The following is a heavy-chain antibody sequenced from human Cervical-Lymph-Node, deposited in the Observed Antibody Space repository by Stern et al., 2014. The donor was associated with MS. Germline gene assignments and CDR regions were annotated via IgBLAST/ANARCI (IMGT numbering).Heavy chain of an antibody. Sequence: VQLVESGAEVKKPGASVKVSCKASGYTFTSYYMHWVRQAPGQGLELMGIINPSGGSTRYAQKFQGRVTMTRDTSTSTVYMELSSLRSEDTAVYYCARDLLAAYFDYWGQGTLVTVSS. V-gene: IGHV1-46*01. CDR1: GYTFTSYY. CDR3: ARDLLAAYFDY. D-gene: IGHD2-8*02. CDR2: INPSGGST. J-gene: IGHJ4*02.